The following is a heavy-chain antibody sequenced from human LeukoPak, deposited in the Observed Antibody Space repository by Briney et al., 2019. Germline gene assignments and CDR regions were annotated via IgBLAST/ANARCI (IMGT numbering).Heavy chain of an antibody. J-gene: IGHJ3*02. CDR3: AKSMVRGVHDALDI. CDR2: ISWNSGSI. D-gene: IGHD3-10*01. CDR1: GFTFDDYA. V-gene: IGHV3-9*01. Sequence: GGSLRLSCAASGFTFDDYAMHWVRQAPGKGLEWVSGISWNSGSIGYADSVKGRFTISRDNAKNSLYLQMNSLRAEDTALYYCAKSMVRGVHDALDIWGQGTMVTVSS.